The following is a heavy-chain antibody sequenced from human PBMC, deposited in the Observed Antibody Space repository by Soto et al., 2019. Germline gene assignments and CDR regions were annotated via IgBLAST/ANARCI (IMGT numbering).Heavy chain of an antibody. D-gene: IGHD6-19*01. J-gene: IGHJ4*02. CDR1: GGNFSRYT. CDR3: SRDPNSSDWYSGGEDY. V-gene: IGHV1-69*08. Sequence: QVQLVQSGAEVKKPGSSVKVSCKASGGNFSRYTISWVRQAPGQGLEWMGMIIPILGIAYYAQKFQGRVTIDANKPTTTAYMELSSLRSEDTAVYYCSRDPNSSDWYSGGEDYWGQGTLVTVSS. CDR2: IIPILGIA.